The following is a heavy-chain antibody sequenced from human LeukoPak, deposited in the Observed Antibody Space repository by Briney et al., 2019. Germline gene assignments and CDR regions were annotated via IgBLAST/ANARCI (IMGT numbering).Heavy chain of an antibody. D-gene: IGHD4-23*01. CDR2: IIPIFGTA. CDR3: ASEVRFGGAFDI. V-gene: IGHV1-69*06. CDR1: GGTFSSYA. J-gene: IGHJ3*02. Sequence: SVTVSCKASGGTFSSYAISWGRQAPGEGLEGMGGIIPIFGTANYAQKFQGRVTITADKSTSTAYMELSSLRSEDTAVYYCASEVRFGGAFDIWGQGTMVTVSS.